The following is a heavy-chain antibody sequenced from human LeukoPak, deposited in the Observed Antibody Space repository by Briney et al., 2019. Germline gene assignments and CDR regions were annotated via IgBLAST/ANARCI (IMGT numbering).Heavy chain of an antibody. CDR2: IIPIFGTA. Sequence: SVKVSCKASGGTFSSYAISWVRQAPGQGLEWMGGIIPIFGTANYAQKFQGRVTITADESTSTAYMELSSLRSEDTAVYYCARALLVAYCGGDCYSKFDYWGQGTLVTVSS. V-gene: IGHV1-69*13. D-gene: IGHD2-21*02. CDR3: ARALLVAYCGGDCYSKFDY. CDR1: GGTFSSYA. J-gene: IGHJ4*02.